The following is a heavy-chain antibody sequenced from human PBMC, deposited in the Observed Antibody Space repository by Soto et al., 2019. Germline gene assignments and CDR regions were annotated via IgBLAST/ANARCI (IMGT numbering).Heavy chain of an antibody. V-gene: IGHV3-21*02. J-gene: IGHJ5*02. CDR2: ISSNSAYI. Sequence: EVQLVESGGGLVKPGGSLRLSCAASGFTFRSFPMNWVRQAPGKGLEWVSTISSNSAYIYYTDELRGSFTISRDNAKNSLHLQINSLRAEDTAVAYCTRDASRDSSARGWFDPWGPGTLVTVSS. CDR1: GFTFRSFP. D-gene: IGHD6-13*01. CDR3: TRDASRDSSARGWFDP.